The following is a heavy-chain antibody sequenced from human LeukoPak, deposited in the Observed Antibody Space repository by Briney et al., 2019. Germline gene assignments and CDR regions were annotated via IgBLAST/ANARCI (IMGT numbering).Heavy chain of an antibody. CDR3: ARALPGDDFWSGYDYYYMDV. D-gene: IGHD3-3*01. Sequence: GGSLRLSCAASGFTFSSYSMSWVRQAPGKGLEWVSSISSSSSYIYYADSVKGRFTISRDNAKNSLYLQMNSLRAEDTAVYYCARALPGDDFWSGYDYYYMDVWGKGTTVTVSS. J-gene: IGHJ6*03. CDR1: GFTFSSYS. CDR2: ISSSSSYI. V-gene: IGHV3-21*01.